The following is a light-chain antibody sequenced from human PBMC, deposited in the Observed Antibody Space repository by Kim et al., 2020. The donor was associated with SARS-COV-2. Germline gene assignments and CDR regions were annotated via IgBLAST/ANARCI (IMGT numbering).Light chain of an antibody. Sequence: LAPGERATPSCRTSQSVSSYLAWYQQKPGQAPRLLIYDASNRATGIPARFSGSGSGTDFTLTISSLEPEDFAVYYCQQRSNWRTFGQGTKVEIK. CDR1: QSVSSY. CDR3: QQRSNWRT. J-gene: IGKJ1*01. CDR2: DAS. V-gene: IGKV3-11*01.